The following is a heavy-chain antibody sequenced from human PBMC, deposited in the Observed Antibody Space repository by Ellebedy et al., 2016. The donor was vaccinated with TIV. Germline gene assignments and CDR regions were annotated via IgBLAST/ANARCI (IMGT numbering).Heavy chain of an antibody. D-gene: IGHD6-13*01. V-gene: IGHV5-51*01. Sequence: GGSLRLXCKGSGYSFTSYWIGWVRQMPGKGLEWMGIIYPGDSDTRYSPSFQGQVTISADKSISTAYLQWSSLKASDTAMYYCARPSYSSSHQYYFDYWGQGTLVTVSS. CDR3: ARPSYSSSHQYYFDY. CDR2: IYPGDSDT. CDR1: GYSFTSYW. J-gene: IGHJ4*02.